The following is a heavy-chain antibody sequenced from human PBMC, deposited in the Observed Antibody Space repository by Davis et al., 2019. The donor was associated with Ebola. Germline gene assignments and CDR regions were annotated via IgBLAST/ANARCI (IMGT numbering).Heavy chain of an antibody. V-gene: IGHV4-4*02. CDR2: IYHSGST. Sequence: MPSETLSLTCAVSGASISSTNWWSWVRQSPGKGLEWIGEIYHSGSTNYNPSLQSRITISVDKSKNQFSLNLSSVTAADTAVYYCATIEDTDMVGAFDIWGQGTMVTVSS. J-gene: IGHJ3*02. CDR3: ATIEDTDMVGAFDI. D-gene: IGHD5-18*01. CDR1: GASISSTNW.